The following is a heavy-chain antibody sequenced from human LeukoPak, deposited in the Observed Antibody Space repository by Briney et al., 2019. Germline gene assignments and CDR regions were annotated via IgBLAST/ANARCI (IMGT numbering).Heavy chain of an antibody. V-gene: IGHV3-21*04. CDR1: GFXFSAYT. Sequence: GGSLRLSCVASGFXFSAYTMXWVRXAPGXGLEWVSFISSSSTYISYADSVKGRFTISRDNSRNTLYLQMNSLRAEDTALYYCAKMTVTIYFDYWGQGTLVTVSS. D-gene: IGHD5-24*01. J-gene: IGHJ4*02. CDR3: AKMTVTIYFDY. CDR2: ISSSSTYI.